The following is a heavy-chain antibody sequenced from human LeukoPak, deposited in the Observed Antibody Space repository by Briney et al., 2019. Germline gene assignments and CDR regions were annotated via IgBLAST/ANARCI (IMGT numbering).Heavy chain of an antibody. J-gene: IGHJ4*02. CDR3: ARDFLGVADY. CDR2: ISSSDSTI. V-gene: IGHV3-48*03. CDR1: GFTFTNYE. D-gene: IGHD2-21*01. Sequence: SGGSLRLSCAASGFTFTNYEMNWVRQAPGKGLEWVSYISSSDSTIYYADSVKGRFTISRDNAKNSLYLQMNSLRVEDTAVYYCARDFLGVADYWGQGTLVTVSS.